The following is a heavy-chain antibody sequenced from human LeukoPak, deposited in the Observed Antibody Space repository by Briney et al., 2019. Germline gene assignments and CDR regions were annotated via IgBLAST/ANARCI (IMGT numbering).Heavy chain of an antibody. CDR2: ISSSGDST. V-gene: IGHV3-23*01. J-gene: IGHJ4*02. Sequence: PGGSLRLSCAASGFTCSPCGMAWVRQAPGKGLEGVAAISSSGDSTAHADSVTGRFTISRDNSKNTVFLQMNSLRAEDTAVYYCAKTPGGYLDYWGQGTRVTVSS. CDR1: GFTCSPCG. CDR3: AKTPGGYLDY.